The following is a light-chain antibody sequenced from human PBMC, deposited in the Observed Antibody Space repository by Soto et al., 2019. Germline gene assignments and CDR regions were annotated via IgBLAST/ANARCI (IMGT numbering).Light chain of an antibody. V-gene: IGKV1-16*01. J-gene: IGKJ4*01. Sequence: DIQMTQSPSSLSASVGDRVTITCRASQGISSYLAWFQQKPGKAPKSLIYAASRLQSGVPSRFSGSGSGTDFTLTINSLQPEDFATYYCQQYNSYPLLTFGGGNKVEIK. CDR2: AAS. CDR3: QQYNSYPLLT. CDR1: QGISSY.